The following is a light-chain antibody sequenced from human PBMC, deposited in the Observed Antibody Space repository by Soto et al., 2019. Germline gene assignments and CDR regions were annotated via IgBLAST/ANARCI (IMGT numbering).Light chain of an antibody. CDR2: RAS. V-gene: IGKV3-20*01. CDR3: QQYGSSPRT. J-gene: IGKJ1*01. Sequence: EIVLTQSPGTLSLSPGERATLSCRASQSVSNSDLAWYQQKPGQAPRLLIYRASDSATGIPDRFSGSGSGTDFTLTISRLEPEDFAVYYCQQYGSSPRTFGQGTKVEIK. CDR1: QSVSNSD.